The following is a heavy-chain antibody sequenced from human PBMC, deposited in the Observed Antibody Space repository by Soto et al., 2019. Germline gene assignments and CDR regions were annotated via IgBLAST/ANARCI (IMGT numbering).Heavy chain of an antibody. V-gene: IGHV3-72*01. CDR2: ARNRVHSYIT. J-gene: IGHJ4*02. CDR1: GFTFSDHY. D-gene: IGHD3-10*01. CDR3: ASPRDHYDSGSLDY. Sequence: GGSLRLSCAASGFTFSDHYMDWVRQAPGKGLEWVGRARNRVHSYITEYAASVKGRFTISRDDSKNSLYLQMYSLKTEDTAVYYCASPRDHYDSGSLDYWGQGTLVTVSS.